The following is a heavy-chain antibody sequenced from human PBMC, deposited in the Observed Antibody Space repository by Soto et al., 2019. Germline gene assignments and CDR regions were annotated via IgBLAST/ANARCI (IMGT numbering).Heavy chain of an antibody. Sequence: QPGGSLRLSCAASGFSFTYYGMHWVRQAPGKGLEWVAVISYDGSNKYYADSVKGRFTISRDNSKNTLYLQMNSLRAEDTAVYYCVKDPISPPPTAPGPYGMDVGGQGTTVTGSS. V-gene: IGHV3-30*18. CDR1: GFSFTYYG. J-gene: IGHJ6*02. CDR3: VKDPISPPPTAPGPYGMDV. D-gene: IGHD5-18*01. CDR2: ISYDGSNK.